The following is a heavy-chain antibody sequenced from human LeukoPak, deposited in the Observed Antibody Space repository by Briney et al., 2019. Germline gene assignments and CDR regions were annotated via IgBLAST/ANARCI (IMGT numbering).Heavy chain of an antibody. J-gene: IGHJ4*02. D-gene: IGHD1-26*01. Sequence: GGSLRLSCAASGFTFSGYAMHWVRQAPGKGLEWVAVISYDGSNKYYADSVKGRFTISRDNSKNTLYLQMNSLRAEDTAVYYCARDPMMELPFDYWGQGTLVTVSS. CDR2: ISYDGSNK. CDR3: ARDPMMELPFDY. V-gene: IGHV3-30-3*01. CDR1: GFTFSGYA.